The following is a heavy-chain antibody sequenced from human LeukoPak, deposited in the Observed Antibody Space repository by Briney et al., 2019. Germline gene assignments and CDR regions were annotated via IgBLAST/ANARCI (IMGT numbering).Heavy chain of an antibody. J-gene: IGHJ4*02. CDR1: GYTFTGYY. V-gene: IGHV1-2*06. D-gene: IGHD6-19*01. CDR2: INPNSGGT. Sequence: ASVNVSCKASGYTFTGYYMHWVRQAPGQGREWMGRINPNSGGTNYAQKFQGRVTMTRDTSISTAYMELSRLRSDDTAVYYCARSIAVAGRFDYWGQGTLVTVSS. CDR3: ARSIAVAGRFDY.